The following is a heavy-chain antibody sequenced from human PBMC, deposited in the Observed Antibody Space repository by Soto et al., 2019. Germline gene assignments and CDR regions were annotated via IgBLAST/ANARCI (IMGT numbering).Heavy chain of an antibody. D-gene: IGHD6-13*01. CDR1: GYTFTSYA. J-gene: IGHJ5*02. V-gene: IGHV1-3*01. Sequence: QVQLVQSGAEVKKPGASVKVSCKASGYTFTSYAMHWVRQAPGQRLEWMGWINAGNGNTKYSQKFQGRVTITRDTSASTAYMELSSLRSEDTAVYYCARDRGMFRVAGRVLWFDPWGQGTLVTVSS. CDR3: ARDRGMFRVAGRVLWFDP. CDR2: INAGNGNT.